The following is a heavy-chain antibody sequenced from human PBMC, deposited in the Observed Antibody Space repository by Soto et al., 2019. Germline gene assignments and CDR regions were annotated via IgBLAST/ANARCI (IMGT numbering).Heavy chain of an antibody. D-gene: IGHD2-2*01. Sequence: LGESLKISCKGSGYSFTSYWIAWVLQIPWKGLEWMGIIYPSDSDTRYSPSFQGQVTISADKSISTAYLQWSSLKASDTAMYYCARRGRSCSSIRCLHLDYPAQGTLVPVAS. CDR3: ARRGRSCSSIRCLHLDY. J-gene: IGHJ4*02. CDR2: IYPSDSDT. V-gene: IGHV5-51*01. CDR1: GYSFTSYW.